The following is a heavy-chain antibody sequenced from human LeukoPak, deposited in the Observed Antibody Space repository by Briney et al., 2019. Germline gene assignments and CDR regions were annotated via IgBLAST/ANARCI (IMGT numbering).Heavy chain of an antibody. CDR3: AREGLSPDNKSFFQT. D-gene: IGHD2/OR15-2a*01. CDR1: GFIFSRDW. V-gene: IGHV3-7*01. Sequence: GGSLRLSCAASGFIFSRDWMTWVRQVPGKGLEWVANIKGDGSEKYFADSVKGRFTISRDNAKNSVYLQMNSLRAEDTATYYCAREGLSPDNKSFFQTWGQGALVTVSS. J-gene: IGHJ5*02. CDR2: IKGDGSEK.